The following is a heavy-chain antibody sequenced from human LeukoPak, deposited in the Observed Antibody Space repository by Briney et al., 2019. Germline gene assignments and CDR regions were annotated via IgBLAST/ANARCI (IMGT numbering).Heavy chain of an antibody. CDR3: AKEGIKISEVVISENFFDI. D-gene: IGHD3-3*01. J-gene: IGHJ3*02. CDR1: GYTFTSYG. V-gene: IGHV1-18*01. CDR2: ISAYNGNT. Sequence: ASVKVSCKASGYTFTSYGISWVRQAPGQGLEWMGWISAYNGNTNYAQKLQGRVTMTTDTSTSTAYMELRSLRSDDTAVYYCAKEGIKISEVVISENFFDIWGQGTRVTVSS.